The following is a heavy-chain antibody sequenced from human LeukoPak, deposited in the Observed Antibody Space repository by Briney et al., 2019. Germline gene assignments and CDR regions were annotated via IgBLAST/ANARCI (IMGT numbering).Heavy chain of an antibody. D-gene: IGHD3-22*01. CDR1: GFTFSSYA. V-gene: IGHV3-23*01. CDR3: AREGYYYDSSGYYFDY. J-gene: IGHJ4*02. Sequence: PGGSLRLSCAASGFTFSSYAMSWVRQAPGKGLEWVSAISGSGGSTYYADSVKGRFTISRDNSKNSLYLQMNSLSAEDTAVYYCAREGYYYDSSGYYFDYWGQGTLVTVSS. CDR2: ISGSGGST.